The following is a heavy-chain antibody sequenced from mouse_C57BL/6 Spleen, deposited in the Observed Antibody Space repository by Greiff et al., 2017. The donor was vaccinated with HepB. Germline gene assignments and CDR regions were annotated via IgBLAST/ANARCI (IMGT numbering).Heavy chain of an antibody. V-gene: IGHV5-17*01. D-gene: IGHD1-1*01. CDR3: ARGDYGSSPWFAY. J-gene: IGHJ3*01. Sequence: EVKVVESGGGLVKPGGSLKLSCAASGFTFSDYGMHWVRQAPEKGLEWVAYISSGSSTIYYADTVKGRFTISRDNAKNTLFLQMTSLRSEDTAMYYCARGDYGSSPWFAYWGQGTLVTVSA. CDR2: ISSGSSTI. CDR1: GFTFSDYG.